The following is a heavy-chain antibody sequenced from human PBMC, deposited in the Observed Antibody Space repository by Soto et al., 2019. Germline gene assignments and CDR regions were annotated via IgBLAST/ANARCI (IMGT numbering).Heavy chain of an antibody. CDR1: GGTFSSYA. V-gene: IGHV1-69*13. Sequence: VASVKVSCKASGGTFSSYAISWVRQAPGQGLEWMGGIIPIFGTANYAQKFQGRVTITADESTSTAYMELSSLRSEDTAVYYCARVTDSSSSPWFDPWGQGTLVTVSS. J-gene: IGHJ5*02. D-gene: IGHD6-6*01. CDR2: IIPIFGTA. CDR3: ARVTDSSSSPWFDP.